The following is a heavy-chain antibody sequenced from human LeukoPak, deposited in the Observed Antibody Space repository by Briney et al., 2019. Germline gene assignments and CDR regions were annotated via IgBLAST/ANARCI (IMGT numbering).Heavy chain of an antibody. CDR1: GYTFTGYY. CDR3: ARAPAFAYCGGDCYSDPFDY. D-gene: IGHD2-21*02. J-gene: IGHJ4*02. V-gene: IGHV1-2*02. Sequence: GASVKVSCKASGYTFTGYYMHWVRQAPGQGLEWMRWINPNSGGTNYAQKFQGRVTMTRDTSISTAYMELSRLRSDDTAVYYCARAPAFAYCGGDCYSDPFDYWGQGTLVTVSS. CDR2: INPNSGGT.